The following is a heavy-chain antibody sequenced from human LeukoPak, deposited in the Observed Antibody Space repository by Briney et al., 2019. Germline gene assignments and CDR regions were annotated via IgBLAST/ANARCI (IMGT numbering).Heavy chain of an antibody. Sequence: GGSLRLSCAGAGFTFTKYAMSWVRQAPGKGLEWVSAISGSGGSTYYADSVKGRFTISRDNSKNTLYLQMNSLRAEDTAVYYCAKAIYSYLDYWGQGTLVTVSS. V-gene: IGHV3-23*01. CDR2: ISGSGGST. CDR1: GFTFTKYA. D-gene: IGHD5-18*01. CDR3: AKAIYSYLDY. J-gene: IGHJ4*02.